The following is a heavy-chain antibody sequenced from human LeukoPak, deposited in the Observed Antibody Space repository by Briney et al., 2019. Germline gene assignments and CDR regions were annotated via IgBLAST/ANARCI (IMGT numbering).Heavy chain of an antibody. D-gene: IGHD3-22*01. CDR3: AKDPDSSGYGDY. J-gene: IGHJ4*02. CDR2: IRYDGSNK. CDR1: GFTFSSYG. Sequence: GGSLRLSCAASGFTFSSYGMHWVRQAPGKGLEWVAFIRYDGSNKYYADSVKGRFTISRDNSKNMLYLQMNSLRAEDTAVYYCAKDPDSSGYGDYWGQGTLVTVSS. V-gene: IGHV3-30*02.